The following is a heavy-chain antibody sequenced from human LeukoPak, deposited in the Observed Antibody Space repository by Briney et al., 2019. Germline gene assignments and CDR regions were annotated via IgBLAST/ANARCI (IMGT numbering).Heavy chain of an antibody. CDR3: ARLDASLAHLSGSFPDY. J-gene: IGHJ4*02. D-gene: IGHD3-10*01. Sequence: PSETLSLTCTISGGSITNSDYFWGWIRQPPGKGLEWMGNVDYSGRPHRNPSLMGRVTINADRSTNQFSLNLSSVTAADTAVYFCARLDASLAHLSGSFPDYWGQGALVTVSS. CDR1: GGSITNSDYF. V-gene: IGHV4-39*01. CDR2: VDYSGRP.